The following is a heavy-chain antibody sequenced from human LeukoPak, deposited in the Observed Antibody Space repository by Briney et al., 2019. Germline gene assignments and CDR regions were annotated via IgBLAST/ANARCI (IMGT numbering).Heavy chain of an antibody. CDR2: MKPRGTT. Sequence: GGSLRLSCAASGFRLSDAWMSWVRQAPGKGLECVGRMKPRGTTEDGAPMNDRFIVSRDDSKNTLYLQMNSLKAEDTGLYYCSQLSRGYWGQGAQVTVSS. D-gene: IGHD2-15*01. V-gene: IGHV3-15*01. J-gene: IGHJ4*02. CDR3: SQLSRGY. CDR1: GFRLSDAW.